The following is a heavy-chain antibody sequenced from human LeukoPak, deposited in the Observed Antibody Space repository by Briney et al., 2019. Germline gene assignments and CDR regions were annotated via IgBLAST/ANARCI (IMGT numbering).Heavy chain of an antibody. CDR3: ARVMRAVDCSGGSCYYYYMDV. J-gene: IGHJ6*03. D-gene: IGHD2-15*01. CDR1: GYTFTGYY. Sequence: ASVKVSCKASGYTFTGYYMHWVRQAPGQGLEWMGWINPNSGGTNYAQKFQGSVTMARDTSISTAYTELSRLRSDDTAVYYCARVMRAVDCSGGSCYYYYMDVWGKGTTVTVSS. V-gene: IGHV1-2*02. CDR2: INPNSGGT.